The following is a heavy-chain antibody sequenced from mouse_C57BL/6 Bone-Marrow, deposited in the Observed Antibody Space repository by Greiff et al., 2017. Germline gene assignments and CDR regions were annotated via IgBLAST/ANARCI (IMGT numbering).Heavy chain of an antibody. D-gene: IGHD2-4*01. Sequence: LVESGAELVKPGASVKISCKASGYAFSSYWMNWVKQRPGKGLEWIGQIYPGDGDTNYNGKFKGKATLTADKSSSTAYMQLSSLTSEDSAVYFCARWGLMITTNYYAMDYWGQGTSVTVSS. CDR2: IYPGDGDT. J-gene: IGHJ4*01. CDR3: ARWGLMITTNYYAMDY. V-gene: IGHV1-80*01. CDR1: GYAFSSYW.